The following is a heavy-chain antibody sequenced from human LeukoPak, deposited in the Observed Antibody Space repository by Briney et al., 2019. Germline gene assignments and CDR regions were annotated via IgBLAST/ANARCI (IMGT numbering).Heavy chain of an antibody. V-gene: IGHV3-11*01. D-gene: IGHD2-15*01. J-gene: IGHJ3*02. CDR2: ISSSGSTI. CDR1: GFTFSDYY. CDR3: ARERQIVVVVAATNPDAFDI. Sequence: KPGGSLRLSCAASGFTFSDYYMSWIRQAPGKGLEWVSYISSSGSTIYYADSVKGRFTISRDNAKNSLYLQMNSLRAEDTAVYYCARERQIVVVVAATNPDAFDIWGQGTMVTVSS.